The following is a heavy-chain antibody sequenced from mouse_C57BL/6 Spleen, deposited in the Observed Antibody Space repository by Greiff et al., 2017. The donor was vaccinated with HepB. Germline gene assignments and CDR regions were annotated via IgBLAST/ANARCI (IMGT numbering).Heavy chain of an antibody. J-gene: IGHJ4*01. CDR1: GYTFTDYE. V-gene: IGHV1-15*01. CDR2: IDPETGGT. Sequence: QVQLQQSGAELVRPGASVTLSCKASGYTFTDYEMHWVKQTPVHGLEWIGAIDPETGGTAYNQKFKGKAILTADKSSSTAYRELRSLTSEDSAVYYCTRDMVTTRGYAMDYWGQGTSVTVSS. D-gene: IGHD2-2*01. CDR3: TRDMVTTRGYAMDY.